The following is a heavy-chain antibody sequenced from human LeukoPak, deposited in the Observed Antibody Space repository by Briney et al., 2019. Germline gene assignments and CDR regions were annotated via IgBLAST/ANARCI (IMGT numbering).Heavy chain of an antibody. Sequence: SETLSLTCTVSGGSISSHYWSWIRQPPGKGLEWIGYIYYSGSTNYNPSLKSRVTISVDTSKNQFSLKLSSVTAADTAVYYCARGCGANCGGDDWFDPWGQGTLVTVSS. CDR1: GGSISSHY. CDR3: ARGCGANCGGDDWFDP. D-gene: IGHD2-21*02. J-gene: IGHJ5*02. CDR2: IYYSGST. V-gene: IGHV4-59*11.